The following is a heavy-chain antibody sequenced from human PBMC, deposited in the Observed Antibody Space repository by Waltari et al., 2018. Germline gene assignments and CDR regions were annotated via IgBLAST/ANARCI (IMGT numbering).Heavy chain of an antibody. V-gene: IGHV3-21*01. J-gene: IGHJ6*02. CDR2: ISSSSSYR. D-gene: IGHD3-22*01. CDR1: GFTFSSYS. CDR3: AREGPDSSGYYMYYYYYYGMDV. Sequence: EVQLVESGGGLVKPGGSLRLSCAASGFTFSSYSMNWVRQAPGKGLEWVSSISSSSSYRYYADSVKGRFTISRDNAKNSRYLQMNSRRAEDTAVYYCAREGPDSSGYYMYYYYYYGMDVWGQGTTVTVSS.